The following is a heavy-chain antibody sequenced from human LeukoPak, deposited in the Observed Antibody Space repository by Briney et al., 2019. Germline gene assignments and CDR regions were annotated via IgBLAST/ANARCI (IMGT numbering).Heavy chain of an antibody. D-gene: IGHD5-12*01. J-gene: IGHJ4*02. V-gene: IGHV3-74*03. CDR3: AREGRVSGYDFDS. CDR2: INSDGSSI. Sequence: GGSLRLSCAASGFTFSSYWMHWVRQDPGKGLVWVSRINSDGSSITYADSVKGRFTISRDNAKNTLYLQMNSLGVVDTAVYYCAREGRVSGYDFDSWGQGTLVTVSS. CDR1: GFTFSSYW.